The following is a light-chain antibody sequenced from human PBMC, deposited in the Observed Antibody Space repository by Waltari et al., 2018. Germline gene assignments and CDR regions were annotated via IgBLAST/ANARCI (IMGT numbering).Light chain of an antibody. CDR3: CSYSGGSTFVV. J-gene: IGLJ2*01. Sequence: QSALTQPASLSGSPGQSITISCTGTSSDVGYYNLVSWYQQHPGKAPKLMIYEVNKRPSGASNRFSASKSGNTASLTISGLQAEDEADYHCCSYSGGSTFVVFGGGTKLTVL. CDR2: EVN. CDR1: SSDVGYYNL. V-gene: IGLV2-23*02.